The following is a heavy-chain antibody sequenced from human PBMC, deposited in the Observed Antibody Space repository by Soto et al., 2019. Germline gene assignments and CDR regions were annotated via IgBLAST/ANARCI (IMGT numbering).Heavy chain of an antibody. J-gene: IGHJ4*02. Sequence: PSETLSLTCSVSGDSLNNHYWTWIRQPPGKGLEWIGNIYDSGSTNYSPSLKSRVTMSVDTSKNLFSLQMTSVTAADTAVYYCAKNLPRTGRFDYWGQGTLVTVSS. CDR2: IYDSGST. CDR3: AKNLPRTGRFDY. CDR1: GDSLNNHY. V-gene: IGHV4-59*08.